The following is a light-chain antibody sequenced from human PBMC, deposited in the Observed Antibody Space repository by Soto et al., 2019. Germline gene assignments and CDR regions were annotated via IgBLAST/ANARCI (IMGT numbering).Light chain of an antibody. Sequence: IVLTQSPWTLSLSLWERSTLFCRASQSVTSSSIAWHQQKPGQAPRLLIYGASSRATGIPDRFSASGSGTDFTLTISRLESEDSAVYYCQHYGSSPGLTFGGGTKVDI. CDR3: QHYGSSPGLT. J-gene: IGKJ4*01. V-gene: IGKV3-20*01. CDR2: GAS. CDR1: QSVTSSS.